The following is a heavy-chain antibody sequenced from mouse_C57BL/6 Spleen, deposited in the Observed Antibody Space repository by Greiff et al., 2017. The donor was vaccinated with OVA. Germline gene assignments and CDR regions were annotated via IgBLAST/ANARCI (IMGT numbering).Heavy chain of an antibody. D-gene: IGHD2-5*01. V-gene: IGHV1-50*01. CDR3: ARRSNHAMDY. J-gene: IGHJ4*01. Sequence: QMQLQQPGAELVKPGASVKLSCKASGYTFTSYWMQWVKQRPGQGLEWIGEIDPSDSYTNYNQKFKGKATLTVDTSSSTAYMQLSSLTSEDSAVYYCARRSNHAMDYWGQGTSVTVSS. CDR1: GYTFTSYW. CDR2: IDPSDSYT.